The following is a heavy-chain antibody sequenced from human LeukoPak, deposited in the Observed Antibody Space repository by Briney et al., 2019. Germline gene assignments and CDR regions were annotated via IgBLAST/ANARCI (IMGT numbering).Heavy chain of an antibody. D-gene: IGHD2-15*01. CDR2: ISDTGST. V-gene: IGHV4-59*08. Sequence: PSETLSLTCTVSGADISNYYWSCIRQPPGKGLEWIGYISDTGSTNYNPSLKSRLTISVDTSKNQFSLKVTSVTAADTAVYYCARQRRSASLLYYFDYWGQGTLVTVSS. CDR1: GADISNYY. CDR3: ARQRRSASLLYYFDY. J-gene: IGHJ4*02.